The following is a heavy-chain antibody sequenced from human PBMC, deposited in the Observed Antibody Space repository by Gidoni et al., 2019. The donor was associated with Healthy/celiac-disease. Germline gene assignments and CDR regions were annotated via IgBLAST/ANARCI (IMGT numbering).Heavy chain of an antibody. D-gene: IGHD3-3*01. V-gene: IGHV3-73*02. Sequence: EVQLVESGGGLVQPGGSLKLSCAASGFTFRGSAMHWVRQASGKGLEWVGRIRRKANSYATAYAASVKGRLTISRDDSKNTAYLQMNSLKTEDTAVYYGTRPAYYDFWSGTDNWFDPWGQGTLVTVSS. CDR3: TRPAYYDFWSGTDNWFDP. J-gene: IGHJ5*02. CDR1: GFTFRGSA. CDR2: IRRKANSYAT.